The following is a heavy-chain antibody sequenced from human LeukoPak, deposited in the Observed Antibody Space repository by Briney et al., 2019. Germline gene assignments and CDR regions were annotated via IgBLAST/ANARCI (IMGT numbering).Heavy chain of an antibody. J-gene: IGHJ2*01. V-gene: IGHV4-4*07. CDR3: ARGQYHLLYWYFDL. CDR2: IYSSGST. Sequence: KPSETLSLTCTVSGGSISSYYWSWIRQPAGKGLEWIGRIYSSGSTNYNPSLKSRVTMSVDTSKNQFSLKLSSVTAADTAVYYRARGQYHLLYWYFDLWGRGTLVNVSS. D-gene: IGHD2-2*01. CDR1: GGSISSYY.